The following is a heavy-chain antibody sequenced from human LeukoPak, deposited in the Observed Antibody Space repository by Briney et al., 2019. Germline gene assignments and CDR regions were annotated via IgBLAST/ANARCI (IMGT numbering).Heavy chain of an antibody. CDR3: ARDRRDGYNVLDY. J-gene: IGHJ4*02. D-gene: IGHD5-24*01. Sequence: PGGSLRLSCAASGFTFSGYGMHWVRQAPGKGLEWVTFIRYDERNKYYADSVKGRFTISRDNAKNSLYLEMNSLRAEDTAMFYCARDRRDGYNVLDYWGQGTLVTVSS. V-gene: IGHV3-30*02. CDR2: IRYDERNK. CDR1: GFTFSGYG.